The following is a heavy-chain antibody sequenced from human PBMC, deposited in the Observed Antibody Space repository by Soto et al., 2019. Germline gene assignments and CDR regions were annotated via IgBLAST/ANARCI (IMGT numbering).Heavy chain of an antibody. CDR1: GFTFSSYA. J-gene: IGHJ4*02. D-gene: IGHD3-22*01. V-gene: IGHV3-23*01. CDR2: ISGSGGST. Sequence: EVQLLESGGGLVQPGGSLRLSCAASGFTFSSYATSWVRQAPGKGLEWVSAISGSGGSTYYADSVKGRFTISRDNSKNTLYLQMNSLRAEDTAVYYCAKRSERTYYYDSSGYTFDYWGQGTLVTVSS. CDR3: AKRSERTYYYDSSGYTFDY.